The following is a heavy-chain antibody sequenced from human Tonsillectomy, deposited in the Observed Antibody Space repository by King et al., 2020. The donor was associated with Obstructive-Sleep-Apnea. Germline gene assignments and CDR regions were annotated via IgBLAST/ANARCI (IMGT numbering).Heavy chain of an antibody. D-gene: IGHD1-26*01. V-gene: IGHV2-5*02. CDR1: GFSLSTSGVG. J-gene: IGHJ4*02. CDR3: ARAYSGSYLGLVDY. CDR2: IYLDDDK. Sequence: FTLKESGPTLVKPTQTLTLTCTFSGFSLSTSGVGVGWIRQPPGKALEWLSLIYLDDDKRYSPSLKSRLTITKDTSKNQVVLTMTNMDPVDTATYYCARAYSGSYLGLVDYWGQGTLVTVSS.